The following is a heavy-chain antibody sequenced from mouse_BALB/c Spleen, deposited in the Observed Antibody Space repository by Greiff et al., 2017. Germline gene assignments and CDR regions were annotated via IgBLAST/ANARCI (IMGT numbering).Heavy chain of an antibody. CDR1: GYTFTSYW. CDR3: AREGGNYVDY. J-gene: IGHJ2*01. Sequence: QVQLKESGAELARPGASVKLSCKASGYTFTSYWMQWVKQRPGQGLEWIGAIYPGDGDTRYTQKFKGKATLTADKSSSTAYMQLSSLASEDSAVYYCAREGGNYVDYWGQGTTLTVSS. V-gene: IGHV1-87*01. CDR2: IYPGDGDT.